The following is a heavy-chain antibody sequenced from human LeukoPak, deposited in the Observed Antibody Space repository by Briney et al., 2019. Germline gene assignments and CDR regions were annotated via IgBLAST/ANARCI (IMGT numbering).Heavy chain of an antibody. CDR3: ARVRGMGSPTFDY. Sequence: SETLSLTCTVSGGSISSSSYYWGWIRQPPGKGLEWIGSIYYSGSTYYNPSLKSRVTISVDTSKNQFSLKLSSVTAADTAVHYCARVRGMGSPTFDYWGQGTLVTVSS. CDR2: IYYSGST. V-gene: IGHV4-39*07. CDR1: GGSISSSSYY. D-gene: IGHD2-8*01. J-gene: IGHJ4*02.